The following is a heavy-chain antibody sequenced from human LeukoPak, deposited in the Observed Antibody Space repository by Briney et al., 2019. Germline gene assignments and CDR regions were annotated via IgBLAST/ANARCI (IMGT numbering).Heavy chain of an antibody. CDR3: ARARDYVWGSYRYPRYFDY. D-gene: IGHD3-16*02. V-gene: IGHV4-4*07. CDR2: YYPNGST. J-gene: IGHJ4*02. CDR1: GGSISADY. Sequence: SETLSLTCSVSGGSISADYWIWIRQPAGKGLEYIGRYYPNGSTNYNPSLKSRVTMSVDTSKNQFSLELRSVTAADTAVYYCARARDYVWGSYRYPRYFDYWGQGTLVTVSS.